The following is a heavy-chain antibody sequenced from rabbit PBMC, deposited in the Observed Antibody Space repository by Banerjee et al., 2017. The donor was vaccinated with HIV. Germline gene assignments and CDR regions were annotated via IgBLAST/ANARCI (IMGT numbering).Heavy chain of an antibody. CDR2: IYAGSSGST. D-gene: IGHD4-1*01. CDR3: ARDLAGVIGWNFNL. V-gene: IGHV1S45*01. CDR1: GFTISSGYD. J-gene: IGHJ4*01. Sequence: QEQLEESGGGLVKPGASLTLTCTASGFTISSGYDMCWVRQAPGKGLEWIACIYAGSSGSTYYASWATGRFTISKTSSTTVTLQMTSLTAADTATYFCARDLAGVIGWNFNLWGPGTLVTVS.